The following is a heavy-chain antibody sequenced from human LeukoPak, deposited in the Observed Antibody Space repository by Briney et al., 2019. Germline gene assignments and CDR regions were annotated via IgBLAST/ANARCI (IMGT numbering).Heavy chain of an antibody. V-gene: IGHV3-30-3*01. CDR2: ISHDGSNK. CDR1: GFTFSTYA. J-gene: IGHJ6*02. Sequence: GGSLRLSCAASGFTFSTYAMHWVRQAPGKGLEWVAVISHDGSNKYYADSVKGRFTLSRDNSKNTMYLQMNSLRGEDTAVYYCARDWRDYSGVYLYTMDVWGQGTTVTVSS. D-gene: IGHD1-26*01. CDR3: ARDWRDYSGVYLYTMDV.